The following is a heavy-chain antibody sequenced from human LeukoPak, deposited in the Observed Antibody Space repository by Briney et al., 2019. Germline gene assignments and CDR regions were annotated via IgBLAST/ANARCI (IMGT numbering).Heavy chain of an antibody. CDR3: AREGALELLPRDWFDP. CDR2: INPNSGGT. D-gene: IGHD1-26*01. J-gene: IGHJ5*02. V-gene: IGHV1-2*02. Sequence: GASVKVSCKASRYTFTGYYMHWVRQAPGQGLEWMGWINPNSGGTNYAQKFQGRVTMTRDTSISTAYMELSRLRSDDTAVYCCAREGALELLPRDWFDPWGQGTLVTVSS. CDR1: RYTFTGYY.